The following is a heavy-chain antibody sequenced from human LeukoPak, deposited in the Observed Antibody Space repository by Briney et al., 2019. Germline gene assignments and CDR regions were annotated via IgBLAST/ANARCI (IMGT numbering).Heavy chain of an antibody. CDR2: ISSSSSYI. V-gene: IGHV3-21*01. Sequence: GGSLRLSCAASGFTFSSYSMNWVRQAPGKGLEWVSSISSSSSYIYYADSVKGRFTISRDNAKNSLYLQVNSLRAEDTAVYYCARVKFQGKYFDYWGQGTLVTVSS. CDR3: ARVKFQGKYFDY. J-gene: IGHJ4*02. CDR1: GFTFSSYS. D-gene: IGHD3-10*01.